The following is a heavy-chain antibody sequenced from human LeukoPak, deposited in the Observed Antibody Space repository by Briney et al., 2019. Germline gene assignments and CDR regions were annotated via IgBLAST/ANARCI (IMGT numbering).Heavy chain of an antibody. D-gene: IGHD1-14*01. Sequence: GASVKVSCKASGYTFTGFFIHWVRQAPGQGLEWMGGINPNNGVTNYTQKFQGRVTMTRDTSISTAYMEVSRLRSDDTAVYYCATSISGTTINYWGQGTLVTVSS. V-gene: IGHV1-2*02. CDR2: INPNNGVT. CDR3: ATSISGTTINY. CDR1: GYTFTGFF. J-gene: IGHJ4*02.